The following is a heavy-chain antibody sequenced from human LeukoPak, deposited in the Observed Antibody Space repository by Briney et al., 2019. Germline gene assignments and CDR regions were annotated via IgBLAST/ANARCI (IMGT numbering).Heavy chain of an antibody. Sequence: GASVKVSCKASGYTFTSYYLYWVRQAPGQGLEWMGVINPSGGSTTSAQKFQGRVTMTRDTSTSTVYMELRSLRSEDTAVYYCARADYYDSSGYHDAFDIWGQGTMVTVSS. CDR3: ARADYYDSSGYHDAFDI. CDR2: INPSGGST. V-gene: IGHV1-46*01. D-gene: IGHD3-22*01. J-gene: IGHJ3*02. CDR1: GYTFTSYY.